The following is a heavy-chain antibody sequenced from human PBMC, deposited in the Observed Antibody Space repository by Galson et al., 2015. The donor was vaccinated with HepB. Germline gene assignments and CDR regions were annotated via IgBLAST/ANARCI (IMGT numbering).Heavy chain of an antibody. CDR3: ASGTGCLYRPFDH. CDR2: INAGNGNT. Sequence: SVKVSCKASGYTFTSYAMHWVRQAPGQRLEWMGWINAGNGNTKYSQKFQGRVTITKDTSASTAFMELSSLRSEDTGVYYCASGTGCLYRPFDHRGQGTLVTVSS. D-gene: IGHD6-13*01. CDR1: GYTFTSYA. V-gene: IGHV1-3*01. J-gene: IGHJ4*02.